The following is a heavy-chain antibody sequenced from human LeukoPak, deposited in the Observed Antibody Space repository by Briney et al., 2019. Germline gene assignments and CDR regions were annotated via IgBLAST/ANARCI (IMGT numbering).Heavy chain of an antibody. CDR1: GFTFRSHA. J-gene: IGHJ4*02. Sequence: PGGSLRLSCAASGFTFRSHAMNWVRQAPGKGLEWVLGISGNSGRTYYADSVKGRFTISRDNSKNTLYLQMNSLRAEDTAVYYCAKDKFKSQGIAAAAGGYWGQGTLVTVSS. CDR2: ISGNSGRT. D-gene: IGHD6-13*01. V-gene: IGHV3-23*01. CDR3: AKDKFKSQGIAAAAGGY.